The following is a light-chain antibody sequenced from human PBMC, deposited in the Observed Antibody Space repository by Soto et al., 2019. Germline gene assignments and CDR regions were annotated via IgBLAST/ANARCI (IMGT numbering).Light chain of an antibody. CDR2: WAS. Sequence: DIVMTQSPHSLAVSLGERATINCKSSQSVFSNSKNKNYFAWYQQKPGHPPKLLIYWASTRASGVPDRFSGSGSGTDFTLTISSLQAEDVAVYYCQQYFNTPHTFGQGTKLAIK. V-gene: IGKV4-1*01. J-gene: IGKJ2*01. CDR1: QSVFSNSKNKNY. CDR3: QQYFNTPHT.